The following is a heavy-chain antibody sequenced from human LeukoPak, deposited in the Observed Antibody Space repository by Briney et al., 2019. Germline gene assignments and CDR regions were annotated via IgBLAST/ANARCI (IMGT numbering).Heavy chain of an antibody. Sequence: SQTLSLTCAISGAGVSSNSAVWNWIRQSPSRGLEWLGRTYYRSKWYNDYAVSVKSRIIINADTSKNQLSLQLNSVTDADTAVYFCALASGSYFNNWGQGTLVTVSS. D-gene: IGHD3-10*01. V-gene: IGHV6-1*01. CDR2: TYYRSKWYN. J-gene: IGHJ4*02. CDR3: ALASGSYFNN. CDR1: GAGVSSNSAV.